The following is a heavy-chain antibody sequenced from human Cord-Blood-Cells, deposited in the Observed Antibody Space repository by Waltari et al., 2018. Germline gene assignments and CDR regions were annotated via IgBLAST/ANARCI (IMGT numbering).Heavy chain of an antibody. CDR1: GYSFTSYW. V-gene: IGHV5-51*01. CDR3: ARGGGAIFGVVFDY. CDR2: IITGAADA. Sequence: EVQLVQSGAEVKKPGESLKISCKGSGYSFTSYWIGWVRQMPGQGLEWMGIIITGAADARSSPAIQGQDTISAAKSISTAYLQWRRRKASDTAMYDCARGGGAIFGVVFDYWGQGTLVTVSS. D-gene: IGHD3-3*01. J-gene: IGHJ4*02.